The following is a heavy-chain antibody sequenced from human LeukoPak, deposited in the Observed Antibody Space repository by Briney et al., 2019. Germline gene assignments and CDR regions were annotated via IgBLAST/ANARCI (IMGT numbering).Heavy chain of an antibody. CDR3: ARGYSALGY. D-gene: IGHD6-13*01. CDR2: IKEDGSEK. CDR1: GFIFSSHW. Sequence: PGGSLRLSCAASGFIFSSHWMTWVRQAPGKGLEWVASIKEDGSEKNYVDSVKGRFTISRDNAENSLYLQMKSLRDEDTAVYSCARGYSALGYWGQGTLVTVSS. J-gene: IGHJ4*02. V-gene: IGHV3-7*01.